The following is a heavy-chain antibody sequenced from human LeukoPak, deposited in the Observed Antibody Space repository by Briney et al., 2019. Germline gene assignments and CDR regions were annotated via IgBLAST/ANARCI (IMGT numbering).Heavy chain of an antibody. V-gene: IGHV3-20*01. CDR1: GFTFDDYG. Sequence: PGGSLRLSCAASGFTFDDYGMRWVRQVPGKGLEWVSGINWKGGSTVYADSVKGRFTISRDNAKNSLYLEMNSLRAEDTALYHCARRPYSSSSHYFDYWGQGTLVTVSS. CDR3: ARRPYSSSSHYFDY. CDR2: INWKGGST. D-gene: IGHD6-6*01. J-gene: IGHJ4*02.